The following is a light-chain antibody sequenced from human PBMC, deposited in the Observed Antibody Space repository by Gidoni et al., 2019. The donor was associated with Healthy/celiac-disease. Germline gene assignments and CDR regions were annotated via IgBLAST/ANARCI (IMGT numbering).Light chain of an antibody. V-gene: IGKV3-11*01. J-gene: IGKJ3*01. CDR3: QQRSNWPRVT. CDR2: DAS. CDR1: QSVSSY. Sequence: EIVFTPSPATLSLSPGERATLSCRASQSVSSYLAWYQQKPGQAPRLLIYDASNRATGIPARFSGSGSGTDFTLTISSLEPEDFAVYYCQQRSNWPRVTFGPGTKVDIK.